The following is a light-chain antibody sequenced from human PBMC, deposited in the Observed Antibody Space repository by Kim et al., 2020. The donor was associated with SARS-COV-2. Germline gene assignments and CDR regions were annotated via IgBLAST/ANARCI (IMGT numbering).Light chain of an antibody. CDR3: MKGTHWPFT. CDR2: KVS. J-gene: IGKJ3*01. CDR1: QSRVYRDVNIY. Sequence: PAPSSCRPSQSRVYRDVNIYLNWFHQRPGQSPRRLIYKVSNRDSGVPDRFSGSGSGTDFTLQISRVEAEDVGVYYCMKGTHWPFTFGPGTKVDIK. V-gene: IGKV2-30*01.